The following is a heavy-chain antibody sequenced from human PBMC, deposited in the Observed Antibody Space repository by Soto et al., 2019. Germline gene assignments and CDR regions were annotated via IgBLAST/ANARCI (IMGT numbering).Heavy chain of an antibody. J-gene: IGHJ6*02. CDR2: ISAYNGNT. D-gene: IGHD6-6*01. Sequence: ASVKVSCKASGYTFTSYGISWVRQAPGQGLEWMGWISAYNGNTNYAQKLQGRVTMTTDTSTSTAYMELRSLRSDDTAVYYCASGQLVNYYYGLDVWGQGTTVIVAS. CDR1: GYTFTSYG. V-gene: IGHV1-18*01. CDR3: ASGQLVNYYYGLDV.